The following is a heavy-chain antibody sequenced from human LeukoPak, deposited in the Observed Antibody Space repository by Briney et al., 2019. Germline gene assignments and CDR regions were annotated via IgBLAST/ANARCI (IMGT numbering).Heavy chain of an antibody. D-gene: IGHD3-22*01. V-gene: IGHV1-2*02. CDR2: INPKSGDT. CDR1: GYTFTGHY. Sequence: ASVKVSCKASGYTFTGHYMHWVRQAPGQGLEWMGWINPKSGDTNYAQKFKGRVTMTRDTSISTAYMELRSLRSDDTAVYYCARGSYYYDSSGYYSLLYWGQGTLVTVSS. CDR3: ARGSYYYDSSGYYSLLY. J-gene: IGHJ4*02.